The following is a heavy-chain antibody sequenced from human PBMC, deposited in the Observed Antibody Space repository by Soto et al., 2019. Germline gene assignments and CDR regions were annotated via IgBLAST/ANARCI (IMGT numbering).Heavy chain of an antibody. J-gene: IGHJ6*02. CDR3: ASSIAVAGYYYYYGMDV. D-gene: IGHD6-19*01. CDR2: ISYDGSNK. V-gene: IGHV3-30-3*01. Sequence: GGSLRLSCAASGFTFSSYAMHWVRQAPGKGLEWVAVISYDGSNKYYADSVKGRFTISRDNSKNTLYLQMNSLRAEDTAVYYCASSIAVAGYYYYYGMDVWGQGTTVTVYS. CDR1: GFTFSSYA.